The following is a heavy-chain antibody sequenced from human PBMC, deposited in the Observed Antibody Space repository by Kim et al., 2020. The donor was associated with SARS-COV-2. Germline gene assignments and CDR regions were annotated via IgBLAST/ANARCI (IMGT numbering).Heavy chain of an antibody. J-gene: IGHJ6*01. CDR1: GGSISSYY. CDR2: ISYNGST. D-gene: IGHD2-15*01. CDR3: VRLSGVSLLYFYYLGLDA. V-gene: IGHV4-59*08. Sequence: SETLSLTCTVSGGSISSYYWGWIRQPPGKGLEWIGYISYNGSTNYNPSLKSRVTISVDTSKNQFSLKLSSVTAADTAVHYCVRLSGVSLLYFYYLGLDA.